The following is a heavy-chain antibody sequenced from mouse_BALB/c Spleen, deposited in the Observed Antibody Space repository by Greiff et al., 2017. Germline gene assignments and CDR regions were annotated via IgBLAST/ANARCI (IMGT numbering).Heavy chain of an antibody. CDR3: ARGDEMRGYFDV. CDR2: IRNKANGYTT. Sequence: EVQLQQSGGGLVQPGGSLRLSCATSGFTFTDYYMSWVRQPPGKALEWLGFIRNKANGYTTEYSASVTGRFTISRDNSQSILYLQMNTLRAEDSATYYCARGDEMRGYFDVWGAGTTVTVSS. CDR1: GFTFTDYY. J-gene: IGHJ1*01. V-gene: IGHV7-3*02.